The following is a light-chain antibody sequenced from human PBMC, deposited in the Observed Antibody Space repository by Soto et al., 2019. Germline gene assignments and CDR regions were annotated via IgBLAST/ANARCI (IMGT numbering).Light chain of an antibody. V-gene: IGLV2-14*03. Sequence: QSALTQPASVSGSPGQSITISCTGTSSDVGGYNYVSWSQQHPGKAPKLLISEVSNRPSGVSDRFSGSKSGNTASLTISGLQDDDEADYYCSSYTASSTMVFGTGTKLTVL. J-gene: IGLJ1*01. CDR1: SSDVGGYNY. CDR3: SSYTASSTMV. CDR2: EVS.